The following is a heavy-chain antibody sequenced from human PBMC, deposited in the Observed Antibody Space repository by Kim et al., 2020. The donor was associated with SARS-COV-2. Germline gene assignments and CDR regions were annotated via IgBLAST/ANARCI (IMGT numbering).Heavy chain of an antibody. CDR1: GFTFDTYA. CDR2: ISGGAVNK. D-gene: IGHD2-21*01. V-gene: IGHV3-23*01. Sequence: GGSLRRSCAASGFTFDTYAMSWVRQAPGKGLEWVAAISGGAVNKFYADSVRGRFPISRDNSKNTMYLQMNSLRDEDTALYYCAKMVIMDGYNYFYYYARDVWGQGTTVRVSS. CDR3: AKMVIMDGYNYFYYYARDV. J-gene: IGHJ6*02.